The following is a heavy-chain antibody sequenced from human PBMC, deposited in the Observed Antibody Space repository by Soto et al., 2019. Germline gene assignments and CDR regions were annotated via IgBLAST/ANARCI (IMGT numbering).Heavy chain of an antibody. CDR1: GFTFSGSA. CDR3: TTLVATNSGWDY. CDR2: IRSKANSYAT. D-gene: IGHD5-12*01. V-gene: IGHV3-73*02. Sequence: EVQLVESGGGLVQPGGSLKLSCAASGFTFSGSAMHWVRQASGKGLEWVGRIRSKANSYATAYAASVKGRFTISRDDSKNTAYLQMNSLKTEDTAVYYCTTLVATNSGWDYWGQGTLVTVSS. J-gene: IGHJ4*02.